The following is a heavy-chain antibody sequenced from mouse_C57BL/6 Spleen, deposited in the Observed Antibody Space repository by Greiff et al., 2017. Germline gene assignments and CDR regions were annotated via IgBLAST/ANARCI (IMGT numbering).Heavy chain of an antibody. J-gene: IGHJ4*01. V-gene: IGHV1-74*01. Sequence: QVQLQQPGAELVKPGASVKVSCKASGYTFTSYWMHWVKQRPGQGLEWIGRIHPSDSDTNYNQKFKGKATLTVDKSSSTAYMQLSSLTSEDSAVYYCAISVPLKGYYAMDYWGQGTSVTVST. CDR3: AISVPLKGYYAMDY. CDR2: IHPSDSDT. CDR1: GYTFTSYW. D-gene: IGHD1-3*01.